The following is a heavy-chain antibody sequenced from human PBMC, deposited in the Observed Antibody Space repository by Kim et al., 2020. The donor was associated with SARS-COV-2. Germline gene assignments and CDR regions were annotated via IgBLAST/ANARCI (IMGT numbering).Heavy chain of an antibody. CDR2: IYPGDSDT. Sequence: GESLKISCKGSGYSFTSYWIGWVRQMPGKGLEWMGIIYPGDSDTRYSPSFQGQVTISADKSISTAYLQWSSLKASDTAMYYCARGAHPGSYYYGSGSPMEGLFDYWGQGTLVTVSS. D-gene: IGHD3-10*01. J-gene: IGHJ4*02. V-gene: IGHV5-51*01. CDR3: ARGAHPGSYYYGSGSPMEGLFDY. CDR1: GYSFTSYW.